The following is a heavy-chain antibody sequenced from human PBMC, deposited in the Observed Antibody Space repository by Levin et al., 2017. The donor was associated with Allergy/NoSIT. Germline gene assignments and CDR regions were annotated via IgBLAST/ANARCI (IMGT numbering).Heavy chain of an antibody. CDR3: ARATTTYYYDSSGYYSNDAFDI. J-gene: IGHJ3*02. CDR2: ISSSSSTI. CDR1: GFTFSSYS. V-gene: IGHV3-48*02. D-gene: IGHD3-22*01. Sequence: GGSLRLSCAASGFTFSSYSMNWVRQAPGKGLEWVSYISSSSSTIYYADSVKGRFTISRDNAKNSLYLQMNSLRDEDTAVYYCARATTTYYYDSSGYYSNDAFDIWGQGTMVTVSA.